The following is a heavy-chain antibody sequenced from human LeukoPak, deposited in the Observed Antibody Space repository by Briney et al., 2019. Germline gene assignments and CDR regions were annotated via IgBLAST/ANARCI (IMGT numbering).Heavy chain of an antibody. D-gene: IGHD6-19*01. CDR1: GFTFNSYG. CDR3: ARSMSSGWGPDAFDF. Sequence: GGSLRLSCAASGFTFNSYGMHWVRQAPGKGLEWVAIVYYDGNNKYHADSVKGRFTISRDNSKNTLYLQMNSLRVEDTAVYYCARSMSSGWGPDAFDFWGQGITVTVSS. CDR2: VYYDGNNK. V-gene: IGHV3-33*01. J-gene: IGHJ3*01.